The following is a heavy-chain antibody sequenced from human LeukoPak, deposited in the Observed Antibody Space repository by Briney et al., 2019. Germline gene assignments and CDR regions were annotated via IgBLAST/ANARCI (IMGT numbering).Heavy chain of an antibody. CDR3: ARARPGISHLDY. Sequence: PSQTLSLTCTVSDGSISSGDYYWSWIRQPPGKGLEWIGYIYYSGSTYYNPSLKSRVTISVDTSKNQFSLKLSSVTAADTAVYYCARARPGISHLDYWGQGTLVTVSS. D-gene: IGHD1-1*01. J-gene: IGHJ4*02. CDR1: DGSISSGDYY. V-gene: IGHV4-30-4*01. CDR2: IYYSGST.